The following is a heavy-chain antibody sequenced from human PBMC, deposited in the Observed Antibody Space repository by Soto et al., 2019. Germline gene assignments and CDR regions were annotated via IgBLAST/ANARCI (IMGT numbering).Heavy chain of an antibody. Sequence: GGSLRLSCAASGFTFSGSAMHWVRQASGKGLEWVGRIRSKANSYATAYAASVKGRFTISRDDSKNTAYLQMNSLKTEDTAVYYCTRTMVRGVIINDYYYYGMDVWGQGTTVTVSS. D-gene: IGHD3-10*01. J-gene: IGHJ6*02. CDR1: GFTFSGSA. CDR3: TRTMVRGVIINDYYYYGMDV. V-gene: IGHV3-73*01. CDR2: IRSKANSYAT.